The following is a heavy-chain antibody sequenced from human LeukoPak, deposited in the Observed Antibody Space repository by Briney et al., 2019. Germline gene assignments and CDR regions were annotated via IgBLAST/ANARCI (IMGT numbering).Heavy chain of an antibody. CDR3: ARAYDILTGYSSNSHIDY. D-gene: IGHD3-9*01. Sequence: GGSLRLSCAASGFTFSSYSMNWVRQAPGKGLEWVSSISSSSSYIYYADSVKGRFTISRDNAKNSPYLQMNSLRAEDTAVYYCARAYDILTGYSSNSHIDYWGQGTLVTVSS. J-gene: IGHJ4*02. CDR2: ISSSSSYI. V-gene: IGHV3-21*01. CDR1: GFTFSSYS.